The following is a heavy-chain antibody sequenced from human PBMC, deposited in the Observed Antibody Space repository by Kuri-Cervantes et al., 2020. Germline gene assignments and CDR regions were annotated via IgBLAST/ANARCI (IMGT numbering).Heavy chain of an antibody. D-gene: IGHD2-2*01. J-gene: IGHJ6*02. Sequence: LSHTSAASGFTFSSYSMNWVRQAPGKGLEWVSSISSSSSYIYYADSVKGRFTISRDNAKNSLYLQMNSLRAEDTAVYYCARDQSSTGPGGMDVWGQGTMVTVSS. CDR3: ARDQSSTGPGGMDV. CDR1: GFTFSSYS. CDR2: ISSSSSYI. V-gene: IGHV3-21*01.